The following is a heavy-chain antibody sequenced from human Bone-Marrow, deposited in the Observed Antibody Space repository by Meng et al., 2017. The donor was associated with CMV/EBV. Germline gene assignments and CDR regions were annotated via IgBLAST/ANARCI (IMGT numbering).Heavy chain of an antibody. V-gene: IGHV3-21*01. CDR2: ISSSTSYI. CDR1: GFTFSSYS. J-gene: IGHJ6*02. D-gene: IGHD2-2*02. Sequence: GESLKISCAASGFTFSSYSMNWVRQAPGKGLEWVSSISSSTSYIYYADSLKGRFTTSRDNAKNSLYLQMNSLRAEDTAVYYCARDQGAIKEYGMDVWGQGTTVTVSS. CDR3: ARDQGAIKEYGMDV.